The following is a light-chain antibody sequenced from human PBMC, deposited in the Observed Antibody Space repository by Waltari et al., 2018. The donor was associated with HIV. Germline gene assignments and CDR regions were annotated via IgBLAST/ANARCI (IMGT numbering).Light chain of an antibody. V-gene: IGLV2-14*01. J-gene: IGLJ2*01. CDR3: SSFTTSNYLL. CDR1: SSDVGAYDF. CDR2: EVS. Sequence: QSALTQPASVSGSPGQSITVSCTGTSSDVGAYDFVSWYQQTPGTAPKLVIYEVSYRPSGISNHFSGSKSGNTASLTISGLQTEDEADYYCSSFTTSNYLLFGGGTKVTVL.